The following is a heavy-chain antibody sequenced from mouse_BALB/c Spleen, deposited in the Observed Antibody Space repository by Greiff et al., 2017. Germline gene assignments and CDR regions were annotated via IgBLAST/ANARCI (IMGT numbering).Heavy chain of an antibody. V-gene: IGHV5-17*02. CDR2: ISSGSSTI. CDR1: GFTFSSFG. CDR3: ARTTVVDYAMDY. D-gene: IGHD1-1*01. Sequence: EVMLLESGGGLVQPGGSRKLSCAASGFTFSSFGMHWVRQAPEKGLEWVAYISSGSSTIYYADTVKGRFTISRDNPKNTLFLQMTSLRSEDTAMYYCARTTVVDYAMDYWGQGTSVTVSS. J-gene: IGHJ4*01.